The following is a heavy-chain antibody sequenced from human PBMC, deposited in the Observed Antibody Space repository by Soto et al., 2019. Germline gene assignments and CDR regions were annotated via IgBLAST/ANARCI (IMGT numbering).Heavy chain of an antibody. CDR1: GGTFSSYA. Sequence: GASVKVSCKASGGTFSSYAISWVRQAPGQGLEWMGGIIPIFGTANYAQKFQGRVTITADESTSTAYMELSSLRSEDTAVYYCARGRSGSYNHYYYYYGMDVWGQGTTVTV. D-gene: IGHD1-26*01. V-gene: IGHV1-69*13. CDR2: IIPIFGTA. CDR3: ARGRSGSYNHYYYYYGMDV. J-gene: IGHJ6*02.